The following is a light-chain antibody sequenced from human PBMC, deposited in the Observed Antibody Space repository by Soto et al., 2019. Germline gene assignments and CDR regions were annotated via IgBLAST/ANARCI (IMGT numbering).Light chain of an antibody. J-gene: IGKJ4*01. CDR1: QSAGTF. V-gene: IGKV3-11*01. CDR3: QQRSSWPPT. Sequence: EIVLTQSPATVSLSPGERATLSCRASQSAGTFLARYQQKPGQAPRLLIYDASTRATGTPARFSGSGSGTDFTLTISSLEPEDFAVFCCQQRSSWPPTFGGGTKVEIK. CDR2: DAS.